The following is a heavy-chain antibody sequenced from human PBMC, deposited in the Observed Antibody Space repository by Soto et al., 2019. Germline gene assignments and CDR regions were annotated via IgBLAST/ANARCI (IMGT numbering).Heavy chain of an antibody. CDR1: GITFSRYS. D-gene: IGHD2-8*01. CDR3: AARSCTDGECPFDF. CDR2: ISTTGRSI. Sequence: EVQLVESGGGLVEPGGSLRLSCAASGITFSRYSMNWVRQAPGKGLEWVSSISTTGRSIYYAGSVKGRFTISRDNAKNSLYLPMGSLRVEDTAVYYCAARSCTDGECPFDFWCQGTLVTVSS. V-gene: IGHV3-21*01. J-gene: IGHJ4*02.